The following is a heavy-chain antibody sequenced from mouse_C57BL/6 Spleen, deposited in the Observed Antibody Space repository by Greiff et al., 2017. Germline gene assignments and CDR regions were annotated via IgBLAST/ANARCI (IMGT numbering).Heavy chain of an antibody. V-gene: IGHV1-18*01. Sequence: EVQLQQSGPELVKPGASVKISCKASGYTFTDYNMDWVKQSHGKSLEWIGDINPNNGGTIYNQKFKGKATLTVDKSSSTAYMEHRSLASEDTAVYYCAGREATVVYCYAMDYGGQGTSVTVSS. CDR3: AGREATVVYCYAMDY. CDR1: GYTFTDYN. CDR2: INPNNGGT. D-gene: IGHD1-1*01. J-gene: IGHJ4*01.